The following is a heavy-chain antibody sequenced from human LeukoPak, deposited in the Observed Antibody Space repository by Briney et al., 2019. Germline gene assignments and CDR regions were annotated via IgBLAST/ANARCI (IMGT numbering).Heavy chain of an antibody. V-gene: IGHV3-21*01. Sequence: GVPLRLSCAASGFLFSSYGMHWVREARGKGLEWVSSISSSDSYIYYADSVKDRFTISRDSAKNSLYLQMNSLRAEDTAVYYCARGDRAREYYYYAMDVWGQGTTVTVSS. CDR2: ISSSDSYI. CDR1: GFLFSSYG. J-gene: IGHJ6*02. D-gene: IGHD3-22*01. CDR3: ARGDRAREYYYYAMDV.